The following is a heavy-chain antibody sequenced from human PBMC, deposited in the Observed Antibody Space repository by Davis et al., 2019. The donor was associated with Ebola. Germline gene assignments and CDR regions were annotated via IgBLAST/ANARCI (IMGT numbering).Heavy chain of an antibody. CDR1: GFPVSSNH. Sequence: GESLKISCAASGFPVSSNHMSWVRPAPGKGLEWVSVIYDQSTAYADSVRSRFIISRDKSNNTLYLDMNSLRVDDTAVYYCATTQWLREFDNWGQGTLVTVSS. D-gene: IGHD6-19*01. CDR3: ATTQWLREFDN. V-gene: IGHV3-53*05. CDR2: IYDQST. J-gene: IGHJ4*02.